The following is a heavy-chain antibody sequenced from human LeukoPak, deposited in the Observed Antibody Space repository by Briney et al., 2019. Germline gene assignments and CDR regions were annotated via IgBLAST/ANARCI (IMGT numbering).Heavy chain of an antibody. CDR2: IYYSGST. V-gene: IGHV4-30-4*07. CDR1: GGSISSGGYS. CDR3: ARAGWYAAFDY. Sequence: SETLSLTCAVSGGSISSGGYSWSWIRQPPGKGLEWIGYIYYSGSTYYNPSLKSRVTISVDTSKNQFSLKLSSVTAADTAVYYCARAGWYAAFDYWGQGTLVTVSS. J-gene: IGHJ4*02. D-gene: IGHD6-19*01.